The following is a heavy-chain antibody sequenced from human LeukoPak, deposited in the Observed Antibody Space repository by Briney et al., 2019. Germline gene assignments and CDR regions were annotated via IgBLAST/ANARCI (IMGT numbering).Heavy chain of an antibody. CDR1: GFSFSSYA. CDR2: ISSGGDRT. D-gene: IGHD3-16*01. Sequence: QTGGSLRLSCAATGFSFSSYALSWVRRAPGKGLEWVSAISSGGDRTYYADSVTGRSTISRDNSKNMLFLQMSSLRAEDAAMYYCTREAIATGYAYDWGQGTLVTVFS. CDR3: TREAIATGYAYD. J-gene: IGHJ4*02. V-gene: IGHV3-23*01.